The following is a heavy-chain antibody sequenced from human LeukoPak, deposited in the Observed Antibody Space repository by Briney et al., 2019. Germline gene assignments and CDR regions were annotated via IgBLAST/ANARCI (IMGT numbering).Heavy chain of an antibody. Sequence: GGSLRLSCAASGFTFSSYAMSWVRQAPGKGLEWVSGISGGGVSTYYADSAKGRFTISRDNSKNTLYLQMNSLRAEDTAVYYCAKDTGAGRALDYWGQGTLVTVSS. CDR1: GFTFSSYA. CDR3: AKDTGAGRALDY. CDR2: ISGGGVST. J-gene: IGHJ4*02. V-gene: IGHV3-23*01. D-gene: IGHD1-14*01.